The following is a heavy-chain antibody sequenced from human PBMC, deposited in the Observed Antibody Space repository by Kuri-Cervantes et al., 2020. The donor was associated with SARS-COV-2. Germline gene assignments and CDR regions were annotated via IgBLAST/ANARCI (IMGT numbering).Heavy chain of an antibody. CDR1: GFTFSSYA. Sequence: GGSLRLSCAASGFTFSSYAMHWVRQAPGKGLEWVAVISYDGSNKYYADSVKGRFTISRDNSKNTLYLQMNSLRAEDTAVYYCARRSGSYYSYYFDYWGQETLVTVSS. CDR3: ARRSGSYYSYYFDY. V-gene: IGHV3-30-3*01. D-gene: IGHD1-26*01. CDR2: ISYDGSNK. J-gene: IGHJ4*02.